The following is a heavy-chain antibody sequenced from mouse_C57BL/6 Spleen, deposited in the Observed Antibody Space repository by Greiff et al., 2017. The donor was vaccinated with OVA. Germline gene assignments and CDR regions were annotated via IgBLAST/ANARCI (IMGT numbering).Heavy chain of an antibody. D-gene: IGHD2-3*01. J-gene: IGHJ3*01. CDR1: GFNIKDDY. V-gene: IGHV14-4*01. CDR2: IDPENGDT. CDR3: TTGGYYFFAY. Sequence: VQLKQSGAELVRPGASVKLSCTASGFNIKDDYMHWVKQRPEQGLEWIGWIDPENGDTEYASKFQGKATITADTSSNTAYLQLSSLTSEDTAVYYCTTGGYYFFAYWGQGTLVTVSA.